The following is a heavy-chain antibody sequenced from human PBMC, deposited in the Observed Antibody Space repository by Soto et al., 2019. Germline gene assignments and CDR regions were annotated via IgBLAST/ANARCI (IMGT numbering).Heavy chain of an antibody. Sequence: PGGSLRLSCAASGFTFSSYSMNWVRQAPGKGLEWVSSISSSSSYIYYADSVKGRFTISRDNAKNSLYLQMNSLRAEDTAVYYCARDQGAGQLVTYYYYGMDVWGQGTTVTVSS. CDR3: ARDQGAGQLVTYYYYGMDV. V-gene: IGHV3-21*01. D-gene: IGHD6-13*01. CDR1: GFTFSSYS. CDR2: ISSSSSYI. J-gene: IGHJ6*02.